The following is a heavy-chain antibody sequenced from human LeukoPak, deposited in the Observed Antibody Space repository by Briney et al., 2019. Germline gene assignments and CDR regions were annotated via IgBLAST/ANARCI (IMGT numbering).Heavy chain of an antibody. D-gene: IGHD1-1*01. Sequence: PGGSLRLSCAASGFTVSSNYMSWVRQAPGKGLEWVSVIYSGGSTYYADSVKGRFTIFRDNSKNTLYLQMNSLRAEDTAVYYCARVSFLKVEGQNWFDPWGQGTLVTVSS. CDR2: IYSGGST. J-gene: IGHJ5*02. CDR1: GFTVSSNY. V-gene: IGHV3-66*02. CDR3: ARVSFLKVEGQNWFDP.